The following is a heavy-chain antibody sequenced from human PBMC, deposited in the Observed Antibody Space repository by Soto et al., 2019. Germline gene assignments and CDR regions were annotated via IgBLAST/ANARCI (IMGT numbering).Heavy chain of an antibody. D-gene: IGHD2-8*01. CDR3: ARDQGWYAN. CDR2: ISSSTSTI. CDR1: GFTFNTYS. Sequence: SLRLSCAASGFTFNTYSMNWVRQAPGKGLEWVSYISSSTSTIYYADSVKGRFTISRDNSKNTLYLQMNSLRAEDTAVYYCARDQGWYANWGLGTRVTVSS. V-gene: IGHV3-48*01. J-gene: IGHJ4*02.